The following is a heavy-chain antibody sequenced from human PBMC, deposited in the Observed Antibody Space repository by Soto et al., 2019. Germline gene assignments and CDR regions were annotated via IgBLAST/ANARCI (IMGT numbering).Heavy chain of an antibody. CDR3: ANYGGGGSYSHGDWFDP. Sequence: ASVKVSCKASGGTFSSYAISWVRQAPGQGLEWMGGIIPIFGTANYAQKFQGRVTITADESTSTAYMELSSLRSEDTAVYYCANYGGGGSYSHGDWFDPWGQGALVTVSS. J-gene: IGHJ5*02. V-gene: IGHV1-69*13. CDR1: GGTFSSYA. CDR2: IIPIFGTA. D-gene: IGHD1-26*01.